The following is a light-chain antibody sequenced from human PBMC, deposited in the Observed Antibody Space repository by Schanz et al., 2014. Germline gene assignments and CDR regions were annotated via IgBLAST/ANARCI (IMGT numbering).Light chain of an antibody. CDR3: SSYTSSNTLL. J-gene: IGLJ2*01. V-gene: IGLV2-14*03. CDR2: DVN. Sequence: QSALTQPRSVSGSPGQSVTISCTGTSSDVGVSNYVSWYQQHPGKAPKLMIYDVNNRPSGVSNRFSGSKSGNTASLTISGLQAEDEADYYCSSYTSSNTLLFGGGTKLTVL. CDR1: SSDVGVSNY.